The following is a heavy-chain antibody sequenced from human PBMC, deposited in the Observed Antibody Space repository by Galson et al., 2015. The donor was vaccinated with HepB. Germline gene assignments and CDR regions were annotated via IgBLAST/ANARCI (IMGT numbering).Heavy chain of an antibody. CDR1: GYTFTGYY. D-gene: IGHD2-21*01. J-gene: IGHJ6*03. CDR2: INPNSGGT. CDR3: AKPYCGGDCSTDHYYYYYLDV. Sequence: VSCKASGYTFTGYYMHWVRQAPGQGLEWMGWINPNSGGTNYAQKFQGRVTMTRDTSISTAYMELSRLRSDDTAVYYCAKPYCGGDCSTDHYYYYYLDVWGKGTTVTVSS. V-gene: IGHV1-2*02.